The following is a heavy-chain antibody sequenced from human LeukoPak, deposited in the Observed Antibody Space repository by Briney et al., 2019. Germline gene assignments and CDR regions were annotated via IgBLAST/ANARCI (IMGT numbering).Heavy chain of an antibody. CDR2: VNPNSGGT. D-gene: IGHD6-6*01. J-gene: IGHJ4*02. Sequence: ASVKVSCKASGYTFTGYYMHWVRQAPGQGLEWMGWVNPNSGGTNYAQKSQGRVTMTRDTSISTAYMELSRLRFDDTAVYYCARDFSSSSSVAADYFDYWGQGTLVTVSS. CDR3: ARDFSSSSSVAADYFDY. CDR1: GYTFTGYY. V-gene: IGHV1-2*02.